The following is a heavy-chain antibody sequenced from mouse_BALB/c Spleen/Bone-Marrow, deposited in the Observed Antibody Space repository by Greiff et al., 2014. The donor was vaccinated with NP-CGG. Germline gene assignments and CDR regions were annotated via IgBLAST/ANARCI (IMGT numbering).Heavy chain of an antibody. CDR1: GFTFSSYG. V-gene: IGHV5-6-3*01. CDR3: ARDMITTRGFAY. Sequence: EVKVEESGGGLVQPGGSLKLSCAASGFTFSSYGMSWVRQTPDKRLELVATINSNGGSTYYPDSVKGRFTISRDNAKNTLCLQMSSLKSEDTAMYYCARDMITTRGFAYWGQGTLVTVSA. J-gene: IGHJ3*01. CDR2: INSNGGST. D-gene: IGHD2-4*01.